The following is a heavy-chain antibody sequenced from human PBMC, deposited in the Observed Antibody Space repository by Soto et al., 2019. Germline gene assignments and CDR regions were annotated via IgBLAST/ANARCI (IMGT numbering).Heavy chain of an antibody. CDR3: ARDLFYGDLSNWFDP. J-gene: IGHJ5*02. CDR2: INWNGGST. D-gene: IGHD4-17*01. V-gene: IGHV3-20*04. Sequence: GSLRLSCAASGFTFDDYGMSWVRQAPGKGLEWVSGINWNGGSTGYADSVKGRFTISRDNAKNSLYLQMNSLRAEDTALYYCARDLFYGDLSNWFDPWGQGTLVTVSS. CDR1: GFTFDDYG.